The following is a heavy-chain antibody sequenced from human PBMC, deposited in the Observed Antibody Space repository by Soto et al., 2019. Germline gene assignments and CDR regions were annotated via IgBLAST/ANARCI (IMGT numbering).Heavy chain of an antibody. D-gene: IGHD3-16*01. CDR3: AKDLRFGAPRSDAFDI. J-gene: IGHJ3*02. CDR1: GFTFSGFA. CDR2: ISGGGIST. V-gene: IGHV3-23*01. Sequence: EVQLLESGGALVQPGGSLRLSCAASGFTFSGFAMNWVRQTPGKGLEWVSGISGGGISTYYADSVKGRFTISRDNSKNTLYLQMNSLRDEDTAIYYCAKDLRFGAPRSDAFDIWGQGTMVTVSS.